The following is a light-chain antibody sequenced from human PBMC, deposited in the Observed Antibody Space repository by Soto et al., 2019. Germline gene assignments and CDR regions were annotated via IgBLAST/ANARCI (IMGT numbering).Light chain of an antibody. Sequence: EIVLTQSPATLSLSPGERASLSCRASQSIGNFLAWYQQKPGQAPRLLIYDASNRATGIPARFSGSGSGTDFTLTISSLDPEDFAVYYCQQRSNWPPLFSFRPETKVDIK. CDR2: DAS. V-gene: IGKV3-11*01. CDR3: QQRSNWPPLFS. J-gene: IGKJ3*01. CDR1: QSIGNF.